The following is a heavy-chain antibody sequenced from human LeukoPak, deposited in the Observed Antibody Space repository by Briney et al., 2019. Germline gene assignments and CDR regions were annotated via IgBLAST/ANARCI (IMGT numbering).Heavy chain of an antibody. V-gene: IGHV4-34*01. Sequence: SETLSLTCAVYGGSFSGYYWSWIRQPPGKGLEWIGEINHSGSTNYNPSLKSRVTISVDTSKNQFSLKLSSVTAADTAVYYCARGPRYYDFWSGYFRSWFDPWGRGTLVTVYS. CDR1: GGSFSGYY. D-gene: IGHD3-3*01. CDR3: ARGPRYYDFWSGYFRSWFDP. J-gene: IGHJ5*02. CDR2: INHSGST.